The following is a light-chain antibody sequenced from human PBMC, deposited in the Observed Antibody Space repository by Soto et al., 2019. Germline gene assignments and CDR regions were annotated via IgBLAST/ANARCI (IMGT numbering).Light chain of an antibody. CDR2: GAS. J-gene: IGKJ1*01. CDR3: QHYHHWPRT. V-gene: IGKV3-15*01. CDR1: QRFSSN. Sequence: EIVMTQSPATLSVSPGERATLSCSASQRFSSNLAWYQQKPGQAPRLLIYGASPRATGIPARFSGSGSGKEFTLTISSLQSEDFAVYDCQHYHHWPRTFGQGTKVEIQ.